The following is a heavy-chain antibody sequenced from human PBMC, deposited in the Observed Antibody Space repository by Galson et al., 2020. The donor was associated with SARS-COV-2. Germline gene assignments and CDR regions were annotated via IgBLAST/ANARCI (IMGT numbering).Heavy chain of an antibody. Sequence: GGSLSLTCAASGFTISSKYMSWVRQDPGKGLQWVSLIYSGDTAFYENSVNGRFTISRDKSKNTLYLQMNSLRVAATAMYYCATRDGYNWVYSDYWGQGTLVTVSS. CDR1: GFTISSKY. V-gene: IGHV3-53*01. D-gene: IGHD5-12*01. J-gene: IGHJ4*02. CDR2: IYSGDTA. CDR3: ATRDGYNWVYSDY.